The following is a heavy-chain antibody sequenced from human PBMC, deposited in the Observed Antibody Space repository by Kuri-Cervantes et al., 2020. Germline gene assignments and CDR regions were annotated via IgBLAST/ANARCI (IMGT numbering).Heavy chain of an antibody. CDR2: IHYSGST. Sequence: SETLSLTCTVSGGSISSYYWSWIRQPPGKGLEWIGYIHYSGSTNYNPSLKNRVTISVDTSKNQFSLKLSSVTAADTAVYYCARGYDSSGYHYKSPWSSYYGMDVWGQGTTVTVSS. CDR3: ARGYDSSGYHYKSPWSSYYGMDV. J-gene: IGHJ6*02. V-gene: IGHV4-59*12. CDR1: GGSISSYY. D-gene: IGHD3-22*01.